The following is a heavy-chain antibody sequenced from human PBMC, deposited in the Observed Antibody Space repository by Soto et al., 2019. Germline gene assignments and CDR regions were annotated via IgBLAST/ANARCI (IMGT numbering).Heavy chain of an antibody. V-gene: IGHV1-69*01. J-gene: IGHJ6*02. CDR2: IIPIFGTA. D-gene: IGHD6-13*01. Sequence: QVQLVQSGAEVKKPGSSVKVSCKASGGIFSSYAISWVRQAPGQGLEWMGGIIPIFGTANYAQKFQGRVTITADESTSTAYMELSSLRSEDTAVYYCARDPSIAAAGTYYYYGMDVWGQGTTVTVSS. CDR1: GGIFSSYA. CDR3: ARDPSIAAAGTYYYYGMDV.